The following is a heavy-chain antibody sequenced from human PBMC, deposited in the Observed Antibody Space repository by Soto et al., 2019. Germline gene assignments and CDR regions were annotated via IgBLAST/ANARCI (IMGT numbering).Heavy chain of an antibody. D-gene: IGHD5-12*01. J-gene: IGHJ4*02. Sequence: QVQLVQSGAEVKKPGSSVKVSCKASGGTFSSSAVSWVRQAPGQGLEWMGGIIPIFGTATYAQKFQGRVTITADKSTTTAYMELSSLRSEDTAWYYCASRVNAYSSYASDYWGQGTLVTVAS. V-gene: IGHV1-69*06. CDR2: IIPIFGTA. CDR3: ASRVNAYSSYASDY. CDR1: GGTFSSSA.